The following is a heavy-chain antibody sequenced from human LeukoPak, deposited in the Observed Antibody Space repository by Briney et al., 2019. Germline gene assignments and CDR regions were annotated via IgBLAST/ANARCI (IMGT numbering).Heavy chain of an antibody. J-gene: IGHJ4*02. CDR2: IRYDGINK. V-gene: IGHV3-30*02. D-gene: IGHD3-22*01. CDR3: AKGGMIVPYYFDY. Sequence: PGGSLRLSCAASGFTFSSYGMHWVRQAPGKGLKWVAFIRYDGINKYYADSVKGRFTISRDNSKNTLYLQVNSLRPEDTAVYYCAKGGMIVPYYFDYWGQGTLVTVSS. CDR1: GFTFSSYG.